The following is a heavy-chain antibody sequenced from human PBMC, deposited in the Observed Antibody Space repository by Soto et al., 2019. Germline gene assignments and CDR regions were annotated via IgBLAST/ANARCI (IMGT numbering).Heavy chain of an antibody. D-gene: IGHD2-2*01. V-gene: IGHV4-31*03. J-gene: IGHJ6*02. CDR3: ARDQRYCSSTSCYRNYYYYYGMDV. CDR2: IYYSGST. CDR1: GGSISSGGYY. Sequence: QVQLQESGPGLVKPSQTLSLTCTVSGGSISSGGYYWSWIRQHPGKGLEWIGYIYYSGSTYYNPSLKSRLTISVDTSKNQFSLKLSSVTAADTAVYYCARDQRYCSSTSCYRNYYYYYGMDVWGQGTTVTVSS.